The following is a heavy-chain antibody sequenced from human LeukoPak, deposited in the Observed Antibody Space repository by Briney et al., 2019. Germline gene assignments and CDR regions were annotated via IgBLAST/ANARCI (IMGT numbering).Heavy chain of an antibody. V-gene: IGHV3-48*01. Sequence: PGGSLRLSCAASGFTFSTYAVHWVRQAPGKGLEWVSYISSRSTTIYYADSVKGRFTISRDNAKNSLSLQMNSLRAEDTAVYYCARDVRKTVDYWGQGTLVTVSS. J-gene: IGHJ4*02. CDR2: ISSRSTTI. CDR3: ARDVRKTVDY. CDR1: GFTFSTYA.